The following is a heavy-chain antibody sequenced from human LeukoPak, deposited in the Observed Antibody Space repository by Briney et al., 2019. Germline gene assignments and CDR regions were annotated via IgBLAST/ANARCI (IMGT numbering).Heavy chain of an antibody. D-gene: IGHD2-2*01. CDR2: IKQDGSEK. J-gene: IGHJ4*02. CDR3: ARPKYQLLLYFDY. Sequence: PGGSLRLSCAASGFTFSSYWMSWVRQAPGKGLEWVANIKQDGSEKYYVDSVKGRFTISRDNAKNSLYLQMNSLRAEDTAVYYCARPKYQLLLYFDYWGQGTLVTVSS. V-gene: IGHV3-7*01. CDR1: GFTFSSYW.